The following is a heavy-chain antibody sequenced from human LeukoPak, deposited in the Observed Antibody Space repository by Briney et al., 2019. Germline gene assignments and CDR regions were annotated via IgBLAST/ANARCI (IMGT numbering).Heavy chain of an antibody. CDR1: GFTFNNFG. V-gene: IGHV3-30*02. CDR3: AKDHINSRYSSGWYARDAFDI. J-gene: IGHJ3*02. Sequence: PGGSLRLSCAASGFTFNNFGMHWVRQAPGKGLEWVAFIRYTGATKYYADSVKGRFTVSRDNSKNTLYLQMNSLRAEDTAVYYCAKDHINSRYSSGWYARDAFDIWGQGTMVTVSS. CDR2: IRYTGATK. D-gene: IGHD6-19*01.